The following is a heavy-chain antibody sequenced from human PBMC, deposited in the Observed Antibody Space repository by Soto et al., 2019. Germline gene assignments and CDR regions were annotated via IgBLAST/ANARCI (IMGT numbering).Heavy chain of an antibody. J-gene: IGHJ5*02. Sequence: ASVKVSCKASGYTFTSYGISWVRQAPGQGLEWMGWISAYNGNTNYAQKLQGRVTMTTDTSTSTAYMELRSLRSDDTAVYYCARDECSSTSCYLSWFDPWGQGTLVTVSS. CDR1: GYTFTSYG. CDR2: ISAYNGNT. CDR3: ARDECSSTSCYLSWFDP. V-gene: IGHV1-18*01. D-gene: IGHD2-2*01.